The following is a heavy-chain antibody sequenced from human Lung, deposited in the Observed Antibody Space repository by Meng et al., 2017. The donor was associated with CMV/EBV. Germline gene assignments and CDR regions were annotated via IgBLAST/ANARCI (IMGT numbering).Heavy chain of an antibody. CDR2: MNPNSGNT. CDR3: ARSLVHSAMDV. J-gene: IGHJ6*02. D-gene: IGHD3-16*01. Sequence: ASXXVSCKASGYSFITDDINWVRQAAGQGPEWMGWMNPNSGNTGCAQKFQGRVTMTRNVSTRTAYMELTSLRSEDTAVYYCARSLVHSAMDVWGQGTAVTVSS. V-gene: IGHV1-8*01. CDR1: GYSFITDD.